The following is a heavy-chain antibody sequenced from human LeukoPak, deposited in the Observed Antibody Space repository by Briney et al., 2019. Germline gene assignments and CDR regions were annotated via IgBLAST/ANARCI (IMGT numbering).Heavy chain of an antibody. CDR3: AGRYCSGGSCYFDY. Sequence: SETLSLTCTVSGGSISSSSYYWGWIRQPPGKGLEWTGSIYYSGSTYYNPSLKSRVTISVDTSKNQFSLKLSSVTAADTAVYYCAGRYCSGGSCYFDYWGQGTLVTVSS. D-gene: IGHD2-15*01. CDR1: GGSISSSSYY. CDR2: IYYSGST. V-gene: IGHV4-39*01. J-gene: IGHJ4*02.